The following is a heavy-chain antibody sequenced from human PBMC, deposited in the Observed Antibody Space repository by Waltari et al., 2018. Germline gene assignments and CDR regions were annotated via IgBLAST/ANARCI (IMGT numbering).Heavy chain of an antibody. CDR1: GGSISSYY. J-gene: IGHJ5*02. D-gene: IGHD4-17*01. Sequence: QVQLQESGPGLVKPSETLSLTCTVSGGSISSYYWSWIRQPPGKGLEWIGYIYYSGSTNDKPSLKSRVTITGDTSKNQFSLKLSSVTGADTAVYYCARHDPIRPYGGYDWFDPWGQGTLVTVSS. CDR3: ARHDPIRPYGGYDWFDP. CDR2: IYYSGST. V-gene: IGHV4-59*08.